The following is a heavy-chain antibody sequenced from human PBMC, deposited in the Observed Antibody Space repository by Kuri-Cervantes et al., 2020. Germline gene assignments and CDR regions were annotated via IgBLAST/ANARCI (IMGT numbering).Heavy chain of an antibody. CDR2: IIPVLGKT. CDR1: GYTFTSYS. V-gene: IGHV1-69*10. Sequence: SVKVSCKPSGYTFTSYSISWVRQAPGQGLEWMGGIIPVLGKTDYAQKFEDRITLTADVATGTAYLEVSSLRSDETAVYFCARASTIVDDDDFWSGPSHFYSWGQGTLVTVSS. D-gene: IGHD3-3*01. CDR3: ARASTIVDDDDFWSGPSHFYS. J-gene: IGHJ4*02.